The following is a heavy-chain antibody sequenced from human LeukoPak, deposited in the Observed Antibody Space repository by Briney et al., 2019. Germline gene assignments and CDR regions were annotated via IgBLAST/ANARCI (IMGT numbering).Heavy chain of an antibody. V-gene: IGHV4-59*13. CDR3: ASYKGMTGYYTVDY. CDR1: GGSITSYY. J-gene: IGHJ4*02. D-gene: IGHD3/OR15-3a*01. CDR2: IHHSGSG. Sequence: SETLSLTCTVSGGSITSYYWIWIRRPPGKGLEWIGFIHHSGSGNYNPPLQSRVTMSIDTSRNQFSLRLGSVTAADTAVYYCASYKGMTGYYTVDYWGQGTLVTVSS.